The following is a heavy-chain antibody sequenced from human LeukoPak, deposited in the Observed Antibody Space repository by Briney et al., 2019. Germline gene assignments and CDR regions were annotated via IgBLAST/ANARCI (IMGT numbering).Heavy chain of an antibody. J-gene: IGHJ5*02. Sequence: SQTLSLTCTVSGGSISSGGYYWGWIRQPPGKGLEWIGSIYYSGSTYYNPSLKSRVTISVDTSKNQFSLKLSSATAADTAVYYCARQNPGDHITGPWFDPWGQGTLVTVSS. V-gene: IGHV4-39*01. CDR1: GGSISSGGYY. CDR2: IYYSGST. CDR3: ARQNPGDHITGPWFDP. D-gene: IGHD1-20*01.